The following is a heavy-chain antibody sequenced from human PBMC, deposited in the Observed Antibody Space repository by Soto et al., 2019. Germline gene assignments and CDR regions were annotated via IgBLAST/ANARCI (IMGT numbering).Heavy chain of an antibody. V-gene: IGHV4-31*03. CDR2: IYYSGST. CDR1: GGSISSGGYY. CDR3: AREKAEDAFDI. Sequence: LSLTCTVSGGSISSGGYYWSWIRQHPGKGLEWIGYIYYSGSTYYNPSLKSRVTISVDTSKNQFSLKLSSVTAADTAVYYCAREKAEDAFDIWGQGTMVTVSS. J-gene: IGHJ3*02.